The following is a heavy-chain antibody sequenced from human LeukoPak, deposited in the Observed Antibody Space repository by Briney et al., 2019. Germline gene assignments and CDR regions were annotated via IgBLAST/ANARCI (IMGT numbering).Heavy chain of an antibody. CDR2: IYYSGST. CDR3: ARLYYYYYYMDV. CDR1: GGSISSSSHY. V-gene: IGHV4-39*01. Sequence: SETLSLTCTVSGGSISSSSHYWGWIRQPPGKGLEWIGTIYYSGSTYYSPSLKSRVTISVDTSQNQFSLTVNSVTAADTAVYYCARLYYYYYYMDVWGKGTTVTVSS. J-gene: IGHJ6*03.